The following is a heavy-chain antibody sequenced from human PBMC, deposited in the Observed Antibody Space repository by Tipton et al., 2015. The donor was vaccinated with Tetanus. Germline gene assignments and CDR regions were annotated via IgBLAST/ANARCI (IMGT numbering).Heavy chain of an antibody. CDR2: INPDSGGT. J-gene: IGHJ4*02. Sequence: QSGAEVKEPGASVKVSCKAFGYTFTNYGIHWVRQAPGQGLEWLGWINPDSGGTKYTQNFQGRVTMTRDTPTTTVYLELTSLKSDDTAVYYCARDSYVTGTTSHFDFWGQGSLVNVFS. V-gene: IGHV1-2*02. D-gene: IGHD1-7*01. CDR1: GYTFTNYG. CDR3: ARDSYVTGTTSHFDF.